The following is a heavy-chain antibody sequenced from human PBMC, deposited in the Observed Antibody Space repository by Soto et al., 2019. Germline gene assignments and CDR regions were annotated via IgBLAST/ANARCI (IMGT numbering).Heavy chain of an antibody. CDR2: ISSSGSTI. J-gene: IGHJ3*02. V-gene: IGHV3-11*01. CDR3: ARDQGETEKGDLRSTSDPFDI. D-gene: IGHD3-10*01. Sequence: GGSLRLSCAASGFTFSDYYMSWIRQAPGKGLEWVSYISSSGSTIYYADSVKGRFTISRDNAKNSLYLQMNSLRAEDTAVYYCARDQGETEKGDLRSTSDPFDIWGQGTLVTVS. CDR1: GFTFSDYY.